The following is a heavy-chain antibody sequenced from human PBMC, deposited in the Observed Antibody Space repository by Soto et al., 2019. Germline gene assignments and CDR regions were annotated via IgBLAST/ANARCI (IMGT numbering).Heavy chain of an antibody. Sequence: QVQLQQWGAGLLKPSETLSLTCAVYGGSFSGYYWSWIRQPPGKGLEWIGEINHSGSTNYNPSLKSRVTISVDSSNNQVSLKLSSVTAADPAVYYCARIAVAGTVVDYWGRGTLVTVSS. CDR3: ARIAVAGTVVDY. CDR2: INHSGST. CDR1: GGSFSGYY. J-gene: IGHJ4*02. D-gene: IGHD6-19*01. V-gene: IGHV4-34*01.